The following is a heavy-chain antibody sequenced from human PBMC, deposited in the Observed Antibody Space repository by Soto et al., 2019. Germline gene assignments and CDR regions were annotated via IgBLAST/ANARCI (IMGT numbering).Heavy chain of an antibody. D-gene: IGHD2-8*01. CDR1: GYTFTSYG. CDR3: AKNGQPPYYYYGLDV. Sequence: ASVKVSCKASGYTFTSYGISWVRQAPGQGLEWMGWISAYNGNTNYAQKFQGRVTMTTDTSTGTASMELRSLTSDDTAIYYCAKNGQPPYYYYGLDVWGQGTKVTVSS. CDR2: ISAYNGNT. J-gene: IGHJ6*02. V-gene: IGHV1-18*01.